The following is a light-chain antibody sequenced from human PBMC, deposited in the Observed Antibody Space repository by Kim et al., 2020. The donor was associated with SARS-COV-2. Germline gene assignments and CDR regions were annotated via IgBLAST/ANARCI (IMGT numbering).Light chain of an antibody. CDR3: QQYNNYT. V-gene: IGKV3-15*01. CDR1: QSVSSN. CDR2: GAS. J-gene: IGKJ2*01. Sequence: TVSGSPGERATLSCRASQSVSSNLAWYQQKPGQAPRLLIYGASTRATGIQARFSGSGSGKEFTLTISSLQSEDFAVYYCQQYNNYTFGQGTKLEI.